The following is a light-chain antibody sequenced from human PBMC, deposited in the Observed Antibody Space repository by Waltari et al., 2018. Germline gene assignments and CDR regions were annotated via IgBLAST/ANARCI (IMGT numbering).Light chain of an antibody. CDR1: SRDVGGYNY. Sequence: QTALTQPRSVSGSPGQSVTISCTGTSRDVGGYNYVPWYQHYPGNAPKLMIYDVSQRPSGVPDRFSGSKSGNTASLTISGLQAEDEADYHCCSYAGSYSYVFGTGTKVTVL. CDR2: DVS. J-gene: IGLJ1*01. CDR3: CSYAGSYSYV. V-gene: IGLV2-11*01.